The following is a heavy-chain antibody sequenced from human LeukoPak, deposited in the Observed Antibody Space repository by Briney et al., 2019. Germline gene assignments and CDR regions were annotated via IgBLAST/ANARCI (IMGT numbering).Heavy chain of an antibody. CDR1: GFTFSDYW. D-gene: IGHD3-10*01. J-gene: IGHJ4*02. V-gene: IGHV3-74*01. CDR3: ARDMYSMSSARGAY. CDR2: INGDGSST. Sequence: GGSLRLSCAASGFTFSDYWMHWVRQAPGKGLVWVARINGDGSSTTYVESVRGRFTISRDNAKKTLYQQMNSLRAEDAAVYYCARDMYSMSSARGAYWGQGTLVTVSS.